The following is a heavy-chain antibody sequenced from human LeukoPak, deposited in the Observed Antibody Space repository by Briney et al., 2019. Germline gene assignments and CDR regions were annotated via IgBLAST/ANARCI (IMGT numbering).Heavy chain of an antibody. D-gene: IGHD2-2*01. J-gene: IGHJ3*02. CDR2: ITASGSSA. CDR3: AKSGQLLGNAFDI. Sequence: GGSLRISCAGSGFTFSGYAMSWVRQAPGKGLEWVSSITASGSSASYADSVKGRFAISRDNSKNTLYLQMNSLRAEDTAVYYCAKSGQLLGNAFDIWGQGTMVTVSS. V-gene: IGHV3-23*01. CDR1: GFTFSGYA.